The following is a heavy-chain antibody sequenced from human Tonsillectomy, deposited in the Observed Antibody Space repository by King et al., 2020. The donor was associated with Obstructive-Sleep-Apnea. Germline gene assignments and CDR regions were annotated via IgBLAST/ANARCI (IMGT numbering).Heavy chain of an antibody. CDR3: TTVGGYNGYDNDY. V-gene: IGHV3-15*01. J-gene: IGHJ4*02. Sequence: DVQLVESGGGLVKPGGSLRLSCTASGFTFSNAWMSWVRQAPGKGLEWVGRIKSKTDGGTTDYAAPVKGRFTIPRDDSKNTLYLQMNSLKTEDTAVYYCTTVGGYNGYDNDYWGQGTLVTVSS. D-gene: IGHD5-12*01. CDR2: IKSKTDGGTT. CDR1: GFTFSNAW.